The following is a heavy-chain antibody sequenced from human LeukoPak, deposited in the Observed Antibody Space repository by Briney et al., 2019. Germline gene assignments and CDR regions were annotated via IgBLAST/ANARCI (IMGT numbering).Heavy chain of an antibody. CDR2: IRSKAYGGTT. CDR3: TREGYSSGWLYYGMDV. Sequence: GGSLRLSCTASGFTFGDYAMSWFRQAPGMGLEWVGFIRSKAYGGTTEYAASVKGRFTISRDDSKSIAYLQMNSLKTEDTAVYYCTREGYSSGWLYYGMDVWGQGTTVTVSS. V-gene: IGHV3-49*03. J-gene: IGHJ6*02. CDR1: GFTFGDYA. D-gene: IGHD6-19*01.